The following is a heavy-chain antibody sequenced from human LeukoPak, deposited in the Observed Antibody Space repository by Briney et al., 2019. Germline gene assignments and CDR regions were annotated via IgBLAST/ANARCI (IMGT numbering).Heavy chain of an antibody. J-gene: IGHJ4*02. CDR1: GFIVSSNY. CDR2: IYSGGST. V-gene: IGHV3-66*01. Sequence: GGSLRLSCAASGFIVSSNYMSWVRQAPGKGLDWVSVIYSGGSTYYADSVKGRFTISRDNSKNTLYLQMNSLRAEDTAVYYCARDSSRPNWGQGTLVTVST. CDR3: ARDSSRPN. D-gene: IGHD6-13*01.